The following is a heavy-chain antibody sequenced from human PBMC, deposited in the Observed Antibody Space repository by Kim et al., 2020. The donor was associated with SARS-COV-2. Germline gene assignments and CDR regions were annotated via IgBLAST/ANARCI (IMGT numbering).Heavy chain of an antibody. Sequence: GTSIKYADSVTGRFTISRDHAKKSLSLQMNSLTPEDTAVYYCVREPNYWGQGTLVTVSS. CDR3: VREPNY. V-gene: IGHV3-11*01. CDR2: GTSI. J-gene: IGHJ4*02.